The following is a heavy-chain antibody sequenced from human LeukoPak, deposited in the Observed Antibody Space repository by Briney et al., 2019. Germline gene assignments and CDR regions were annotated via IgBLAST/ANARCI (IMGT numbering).Heavy chain of an antibody. CDR1: GFTFSSYD. V-gene: IGHV3-30*02. CDR3: AKGSKAVLFTRDHYMDV. J-gene: IGHJ6*03. D-gene: IGHD6-19*01. CDR2: IRYDGSNK. Sequence: GGSLRLSCAASGFTFSSYDIHWVRQAPGKGLEWVAFIRYDGSNKYYAGSVRGRFTISRDNSKNTLYLQMNSLRAEDTAVYFCAKGSKAVLFTRDHYMDVWGKGTTVTISS.